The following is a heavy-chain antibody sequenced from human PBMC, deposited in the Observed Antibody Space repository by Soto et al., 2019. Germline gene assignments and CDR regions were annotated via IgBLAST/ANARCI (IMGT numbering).Heavy chain of an antibody. J-gene: IGHJ4*02. V-gene: IGHV1-18*01. CDR1: GYTFTSYG. CDR3: ARRTGYCSGGSCYSMVYYFDY. D-gene: IGHD2-15*01. CDR2: ISAYNGNT. Sequence: GASVKVSCKASGYTFTSYGISWVRQAPGQGLEWMGWISAYNGNTNYAQKLQGRVTMTTDTSTSTAYMELRSLRSDDTAVYYCARRTGYCSGGSCYSMVYYFDYWGQGTLVTVSS.